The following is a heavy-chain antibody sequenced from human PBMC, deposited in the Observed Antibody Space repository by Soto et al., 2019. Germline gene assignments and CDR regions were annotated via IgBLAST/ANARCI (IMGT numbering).Heavy chain of an antibody. V-gene: IGHV4-34*01. Sequence: KASETLSLTCAVYGGSFSGYYWSWIRQPPGKGLEWIGEINHSGSTNYNPSLKSRVTISVDTSKNQFSLRLSSVTAADTAVYYCARGRWYGSGSYYNVWRYGMDVWGQGTTVTVSS. CDR3: ARGRWYGSGSYYNVWRYGMDV. CDR1: GGSFSGYY. D-gene: IGHD3-10*01. J-gene: IGHJ6*02. CDR2: INHSGST.